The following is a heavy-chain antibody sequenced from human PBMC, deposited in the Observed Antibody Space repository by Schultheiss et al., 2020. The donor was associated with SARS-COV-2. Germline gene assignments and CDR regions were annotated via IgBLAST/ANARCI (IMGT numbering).Heavy chain of an antibody. CDR3: ARDLPVVGAPGFDF. CDR1: GFTFSSYG. V-gene: IGHV3-30*03. Sequence: GESLKISCAASGFTFSSYGMHWVRQAPGKGLEWVAAIGHDGTNAYHAESVKGRFTISRDNSKNTLYLQMGSLRAEDMAVYYCARDLPVVGAPGFDFWGQGTLVTVSS. CDR2: IGHDGTNA. J-gene: IGHJ4*02. D-gene: IGHD1-26*01.